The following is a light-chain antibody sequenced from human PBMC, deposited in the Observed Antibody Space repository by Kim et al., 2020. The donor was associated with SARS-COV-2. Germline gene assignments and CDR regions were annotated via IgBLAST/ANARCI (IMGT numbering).Light chain of an antibody. CDR1: QDIANS. V-gene: IGKV1-27*01. J-gene: IGKJ1*01. CDR2: ATS. CDR3: QKYNSAPWT. Sequence: DIQMTQSPSSLSASVGDRVTITCRASQDIANSLAWYQQKPGTVPKVLIYATSTSQSGVPSRFSGGGSGTEFTLTIGSLQTEDVATYYCQKYNSAPWTFGPGTKVDIK.